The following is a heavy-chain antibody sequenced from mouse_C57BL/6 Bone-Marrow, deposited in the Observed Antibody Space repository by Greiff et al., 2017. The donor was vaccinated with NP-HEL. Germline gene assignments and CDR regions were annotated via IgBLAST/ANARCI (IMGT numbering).Heavy chain of an antibody. J-gene: IGHJ3*01. CDR3: ASRQLRHRDAGFAY. D-gene: IGHD3-2*02. Sequence: VQLQQSGPELVKPGASVKIPCKASGYTFTDYNMDWVKQSHGKSPEWIGDINPNNGGTIYNQKFKGKATLTVDKSSSTAYMELRSLTSEDTAVYYCASRQLRHRDAGFAYWGQGTLVTVSA. CDR2: INPNNGGT. CDR1: GYTFTDYN. V-gene: IGHV1-18*01.